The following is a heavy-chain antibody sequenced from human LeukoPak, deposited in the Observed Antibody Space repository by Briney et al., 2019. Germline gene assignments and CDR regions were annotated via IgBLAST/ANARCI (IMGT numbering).Heavy chain of an antibody. CDR1: GFIFSHYG. Sequence: TGGSLRLSCAAFGFIFSHYGMHWVRQAPGKGLEWVAVIQNDASTENFADSVKGRFTISRDNSKNTVFLQMNSLRGEDTAVYYCARELSQIVWGGLDYGGQGTLVSVSS. J-gene: IGHJ4*02. D-gene: IGHD2-21*01. CDR3: ARELSQIVWGGLDY. V-gene: IGHV3-33*05. CDR2: IQNDASTE.